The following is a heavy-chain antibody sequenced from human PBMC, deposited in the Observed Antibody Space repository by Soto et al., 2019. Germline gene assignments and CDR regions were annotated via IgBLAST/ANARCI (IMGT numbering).Heavy chain of an antibody. CDR1: GGSISSSDYS. CDR3: AREVLYYDSSGYSWDDAFDI. J-gene: IGHJ3*02. D-gene: IGHD3-22*01. V-gene: IGHV4-30-2*01. Sequence: KPSETLSLTCTVSGGSISSSDYSWSWIRQPPGKGLEWIGFIYQSGSTYYSPSLKSRLTMSLDRSKNQFSLKLSSVTAADTAVYYCAREVLYYDSSGYSWDDAFDIWGQGTLVTVS. CDR2: IYQSGST.